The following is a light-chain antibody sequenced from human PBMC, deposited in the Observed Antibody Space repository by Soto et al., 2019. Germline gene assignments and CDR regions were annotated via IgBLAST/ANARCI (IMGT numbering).Light chain of an antibody. CDR2: DGS. V-gene: IGKV3-11*01. CDR3: QQRSNWLIS. J-gene: IGKJ3*01. Sequence: EILMTQSPATLSVSPGERATLSCRASQSVSTNLAWYQQKPGQAPRLLIYDGSHRAAGIPSRFSGSGSGTDFTLTISGLEPEDFAVYYCQQRSNWLISFGPGTKVD. CDR1: QSVSTN.